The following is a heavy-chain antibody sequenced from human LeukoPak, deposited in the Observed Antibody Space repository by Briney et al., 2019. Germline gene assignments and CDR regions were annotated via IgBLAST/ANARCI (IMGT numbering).Heavy chain of an antibody. Sequence: SETLSLTCTVSGGSISSSSYYWGWIRQPPGTGLEWIGSIYYSGSTYYNPSLKSRVTISVDTSKNQFPLKLSSVTAADTAVYYCASRCSSTSCYSSAGRYYYYYGMDVWGQGTTVTVSS. J-gene: IGHJ6*02. D-gene: IGHD2-2*01. V-gene: IGHV4-39*01. CDR1: GGSISSSSYY. CDR3: ASRCSSTSCYSSAGRYYYYYGMDV. CDR2: IYYSGST.